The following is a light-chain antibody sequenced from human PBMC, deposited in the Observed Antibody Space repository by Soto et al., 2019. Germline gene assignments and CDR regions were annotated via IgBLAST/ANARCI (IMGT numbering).Light chain of an antibody. V-gene: IGLV2-8*01. CDR3: QSYDSSLSAWV. CDR1: SSDVGKYDY. Sequence: QSALTQPPSASGSPGQSVTISCTGTSSDVGKYDYVSWFQHHPGKAPKLIIYEVSKRPSGVPDRFSGSKSGSTASLTVSGLQTEDEADYYCQSYDSSLSAWVFGGGTQLTVL. CDR2: EVS. J-gene: IGLJ3*02.